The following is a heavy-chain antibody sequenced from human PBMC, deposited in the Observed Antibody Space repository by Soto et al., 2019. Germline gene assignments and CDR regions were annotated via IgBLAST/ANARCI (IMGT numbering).Heavy chain of an antibody. CDR1: GYSFTSYW. V-gene: IGHV5-10-1*01. J-gene: IGHJ6*02. Sequence: PGESLKISCKGSGYSFTSYWISWVRQMPGKGLEWMGRIDPSDSYTNYSPSFQGHVTISADKSISTAYLQWSSLKASDTAMYYCARIAAAYYNYYGMDVWGQGTTVTVSS. CDR3: ARIAAAYYNYYGMDV. D-gene: IGHD6-13*01. CDR2: IDPSDSYT.